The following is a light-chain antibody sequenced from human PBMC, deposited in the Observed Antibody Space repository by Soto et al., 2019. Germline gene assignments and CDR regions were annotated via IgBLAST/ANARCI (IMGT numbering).Light chain of an antibody. J-gene: IGLJ3*02. CDR3: MRALQAPLT. Sequence: SYELTQPPSMSVAPGQTARITCGGNNIGSKTVHWYQQKAGQAPVLVVYDDSDRPSGIPERFSGSNSGNTATLTISRVEAGDVGLYYCMRALQAPLTFGQGTK. CDR1: NIGSKT. V-gene: IGLV3-21*02. CDR2: DDS.